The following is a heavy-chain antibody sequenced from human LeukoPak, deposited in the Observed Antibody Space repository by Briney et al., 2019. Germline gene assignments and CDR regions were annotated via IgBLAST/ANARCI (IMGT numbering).Heavy chain of an antibody. V-gene: IGHV1-8*01. CDR2: MNPHSGNT. Sequence: ASVKVSCKASGYTFTSYDINWMRQATGQGLEWMGWMNPHSGNTGYAQKFQGRVTVTRDTSINTVYMELNSLRSEDTAVYFCARGSQGQYSGYVFGFWGQGTLVTVSS. CDR1: GYTFTSYD. D-gene: IGHD5-12*01. CDR3: ARGSQGQYSGYVFGF. J-gene: IGHJ4*02.